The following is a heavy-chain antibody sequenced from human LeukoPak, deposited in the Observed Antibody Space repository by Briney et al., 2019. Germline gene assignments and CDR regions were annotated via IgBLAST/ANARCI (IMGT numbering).Heavy chain of an antibody. D-gene: IGHD6-13*01. Sequence: SETLSLTCTVSGGSISSYYWSWIRQPAGKGLEWIGRIFTSESPNYNPSLKGRVTMSVDTSKNQFSLKLSSVNAADTAVYYCARVSSSWYQDWYFDLWGRGTLVTVSS. CDR3: ARVSSSWYQDWYFDL. CDR2: IFTSESP. V-gene: IGHV4-4*07. CDR1: GGSISSYY. J-gene: IGHJ2*01.